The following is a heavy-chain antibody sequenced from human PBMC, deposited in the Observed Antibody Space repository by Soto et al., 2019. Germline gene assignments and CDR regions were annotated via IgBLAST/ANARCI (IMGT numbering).Heavy chain of an antibody. CDR2: ISGSGGST. Sequence: GGSLRLSCAASGFTFSSYAMSWVRQAPGKGLEWVSAISGSGGSTYYADSVKGRFTISRDNSKNTLYLQMNSLRAEDTAVYACAKDCLREYSSRWYAFDIWGQGTMVTVSS. CDR3: AKDCLREYSSRWYAFDI. CDR1: GFTFSSYA. J-gene: IGHJ3*02. D-gene: IGHD6-13*01. V-gene: IGHV3-23*01.